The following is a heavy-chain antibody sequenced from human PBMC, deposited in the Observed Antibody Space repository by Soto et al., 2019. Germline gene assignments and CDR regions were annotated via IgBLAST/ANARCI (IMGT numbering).Heavy chain of an antibody. D-gene: IGHD2-8*01. J-gene: IGHJ4*02. CDR3: ARDPQYCTNGVCYPDYFDY. Sequence: PGGSLRLSCAASGFTFSSYAMHWVRQAPGKGLEWVAVISYDGSNKYYADSVKGRFTISRDNSKNTLYMQMNSLRAEDTAVYYCARDPQYCTNGVCYPDYFDYWGQGTLVTVSS. CDR2: ISYDGSNK. V-gene: IGHV3-30-3*01. CDR1: GFTFSSYA.